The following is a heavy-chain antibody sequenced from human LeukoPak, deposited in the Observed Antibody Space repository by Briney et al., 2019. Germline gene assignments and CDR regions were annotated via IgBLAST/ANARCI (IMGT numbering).Heavy chain of an antibody. CDR3: ARGAFYNWNDGWFDP. V-gene: IGHV3-30-3*01. CDR2: ISYDGSNK. CDR1: GFTFSSYA. J-gene: IGHJ5*02. Sequence: GGSLRLSSAASGFTFSSYAMHWVRQAPGKGLEWVAVISYDGSNKYYADSVKGRFTISRDNSKNTLYLQMHSLRAEDTAVYYCARGAFYNWNDGWFDPWGQGTLVTVSS. D-gene: IGHD1-20*01.